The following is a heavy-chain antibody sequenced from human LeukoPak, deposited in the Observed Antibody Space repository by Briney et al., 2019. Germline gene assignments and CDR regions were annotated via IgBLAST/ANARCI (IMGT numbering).Heavy chain of an antibody. CDR2: IYSSGST. CDR1: GGSISSYY. V-gene: IGHV4-4*07. Sequence: SETLSLTCTVSGGSISSYYWSWIPQPAGKGLEWIGRIYSSGSTNYNPSLQSRVTMSVDTSKNHFSLNLSSETAADTAVYYCAKSYSNYPPYFDYWGQGTLVTVSS. J-gene: IGHJ4*02. D-gene: IGHD4-11*01. CDR3: AKSYSNYPPYFDY.